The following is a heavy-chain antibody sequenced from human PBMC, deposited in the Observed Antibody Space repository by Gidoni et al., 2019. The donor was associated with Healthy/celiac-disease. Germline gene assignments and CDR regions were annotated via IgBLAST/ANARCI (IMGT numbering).Heavy chain of an antibody. CDR3: ARDGYCSGGSCSYYYYYMDV. CDR2: ISSSGSTI. V-gene: IGHV3-11*01. D-gene: IGHD2-15*01. Sequence: QVQLVESGGGLVKPGGSLTLSCAASGFTFSYYYMSWIRQAPGKWLEWVSYISSSGSTIYYADSVKGRFTISRDNAKNSLYLQMNSLRAEDTAVYYCARDGYCSGGSCSYYYYYMDVWGKGTTVTVSS. J-gene: IGHJ6*03. CDR1: GFTFSYYY.